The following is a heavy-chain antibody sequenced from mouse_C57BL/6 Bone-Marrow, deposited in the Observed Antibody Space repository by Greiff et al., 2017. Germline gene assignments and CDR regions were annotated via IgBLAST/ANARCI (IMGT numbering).Heavy chain of an antibody. J-gene: IGHJ2*01. CDR2: IHPNSGST. CDR1: GYAFTSYW. V-gene: IGHV1-64*01. CDR3: ARCRSGDFDY. Sequence: QVQLQQPGAELVKPGASVKLSCKASGYAFTSYWMHWVKQRPGQGLEWIGMIHPNSGSTNYNEKFKSKATLTVDKSSSTAYMQLSSLTSEDSAVYYCARCRSGDFDYWGQGTTLTVSS. D-gene: IGHD1-3*01.